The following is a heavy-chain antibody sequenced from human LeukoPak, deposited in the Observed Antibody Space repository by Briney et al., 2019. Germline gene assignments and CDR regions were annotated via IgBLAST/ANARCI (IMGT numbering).Heavy chain of an antibody. J-gene: IGHJ3*02. CDR1: GFTFSSYA. CDR2: VSGSGGGT. Sequence: PGGSLRLSCAASGFTFSSYAMSWVRQAPGKGLEWVSAVSGSGGGTYYADSVKGRFTVSRDNSMNTLYLQMNSLRAEDTAVYYCAKERVREYSYGHGAFDIWGQGTLVTVSS. CDR3: AKERVREYSYGHGAFDI. D-gene: IGHD5-18*01. V-gene: IGHV3-23*01.